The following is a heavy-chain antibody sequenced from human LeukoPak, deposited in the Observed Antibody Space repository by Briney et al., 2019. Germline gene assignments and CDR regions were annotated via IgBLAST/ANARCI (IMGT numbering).Heavy chain of an antibody. CDR1: AFTFSNYA. J-gene: IGHJ4*02. V-gene: IGHV3-21*01. CDR2: ISSSSSYI. D-gene: IGHD2-2*01. CDR3: ARVRQYQLPPHWDY. Sequence: PGGSVRLSCAASAFTFSNYAMSWVRQAPGKGLVGVSSISSSSSYIYYADSVKGRFTISRDNAKNSLYLQMNSLRAEDTAVYYCARVRQYQLPPHWDYWGQGTLVTVSS.